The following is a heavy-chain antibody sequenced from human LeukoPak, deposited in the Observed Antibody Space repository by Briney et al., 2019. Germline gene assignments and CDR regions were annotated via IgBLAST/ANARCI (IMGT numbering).Heavy chain of an antibody. CDR3: ATVGRRTSDSVLTPYDAFDI. CDR2: VYPEDGET. CDR1: GYTFTDYY. Sequence: ASVKISCKVSGYTFTDYYMHWVPQAPGKGLEWMGLVYPEDGETIYAEKFQGRVTITADTSTDTAYMELSSLRSEDTAVYYCATVGRRTSDSVLTPYDAFDILGQGTMVTVSS. D-gene: IGHD4-23*01. V-gene: IGHV1-69-2*01. J-gene: IGHJ3*02.